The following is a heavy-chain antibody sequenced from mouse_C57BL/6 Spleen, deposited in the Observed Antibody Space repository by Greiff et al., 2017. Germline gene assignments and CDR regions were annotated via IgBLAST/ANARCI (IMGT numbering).Heavy chain of an antibody. CDR1: GFTFSDYY. J-gene: IGHJ2*01. Sequence: EVKLMESEGGLVQPGSSMKLSCTASGFTFSDYYMAWVRQVPEKGLEWVANINYDGSSTYYLDSLKSRFIISRDNAKNILYLQMSSLKSEDTATYYCARTAQPYYFDYWGQGTTLTVSS. V-gene: IGHV5-16*01. D-gene: IGHD3-2*02. CDR3: ARTAQPYYFDY. CDR2: INYDGSST.